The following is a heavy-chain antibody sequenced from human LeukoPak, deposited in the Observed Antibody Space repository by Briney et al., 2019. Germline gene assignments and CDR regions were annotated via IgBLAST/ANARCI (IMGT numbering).Heavy chain of an antibody. Sequence: SETLSLTCTVSGGSISSYYWSWIRQPPGKGLEWIGYIYYSGSTNYNPSLKSRVTISVDTSKNQFSLKLSSVTAADTAVYYCARGLEYYYDSSGYYYWGQGTLVTVSS. V-gene: IGHV4-59*12. D-gene: IGHD3-22*01. CDR2: IYYSGST. CDR1: GGSISSYY. CDR3: ARGLEYYYDSSGYYY. J-gene: IGHJ4*02.